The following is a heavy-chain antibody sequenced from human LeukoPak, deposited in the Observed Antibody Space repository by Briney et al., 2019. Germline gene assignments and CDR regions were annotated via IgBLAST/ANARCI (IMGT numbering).Heavy chain of an antibody. CDR1: GGSVSSGSFY. Sequence: SEALSLTCTVSGGSVSSGSFYWSWIRQPPGKTLEWIGYIYHSGSTNYNPSLKSRVTISVDKSKNQFSLKLSSVTAADTAVYYCAREPSESPFDIWGQGTMVTVSS. CDR2: IYHSGST. D-gene: IGHD3-3*01. V-gene: IGHV4-61*01. CDR3: AREPSESPFDI. J-gene: IGHJ3*02.